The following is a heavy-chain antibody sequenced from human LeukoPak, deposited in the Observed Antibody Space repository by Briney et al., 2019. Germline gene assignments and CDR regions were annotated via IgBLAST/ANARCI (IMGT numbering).Heavy chain of an antibody. D-gene: IGHD3-16*02. CDR3: ARVSIFGVVIANDY. Sequence: GGSLRLSCAASGFTFGGHTMSWVRQAPGKGLQWVSTITSGGDYMYYADPVKGRFTISRDDSKNSLYLHMNSLRAEDTAVYYCARVSIFGVVIANDYWGQGTLVTVSS. CDR1: GFTFGGHT. V-gene: IGHV3-21*01. J-gene: IGHJ4*02. CDR2: ITSGGDYM.